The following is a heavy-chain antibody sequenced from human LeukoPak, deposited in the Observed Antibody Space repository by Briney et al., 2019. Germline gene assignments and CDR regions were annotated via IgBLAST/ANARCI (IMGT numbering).Heavy chain of an antibody. D-gene: IGHD4-17*01. Sequence: PSETLSLTCTVSGGSIISSSNYWGWIRQPPGKGLEWIGSIYYSGNTYYNPSLTSRATISVDTSKNQFSLKLSSVTAADTAVYYCARAVTTSDWYFDLWGRGTLVTVSS. CDR3: ARAVTTSDWYFDL. J-gene: IGHJ2*01. V-gene: IGHV4-39*07. CDR2: IYYSGNT. CDR1: GGSIISSSNY.